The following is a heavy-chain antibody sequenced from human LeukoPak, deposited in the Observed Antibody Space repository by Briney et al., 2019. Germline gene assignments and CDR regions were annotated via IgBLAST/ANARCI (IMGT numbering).Heavy chain of an antibody. D-gene: IGHD6-13*01. Sequence: GGSLRLSCAASGFTFSSYAMHWVRQAPGKGLEWVAVISYDGSNKYYADSVKGRFTIPRDNSKNTLYLQMNSLRAEDTAVYYCARDKARIAAALLDPWGQGTLVTVSS. CDR2: ISYDGSNK. J-gene: IGHJ5*02. CDR3: ARDKARIAAALLDP. CDR1: GFTFSSYA. V-gene: IGHV3-30-3*01.